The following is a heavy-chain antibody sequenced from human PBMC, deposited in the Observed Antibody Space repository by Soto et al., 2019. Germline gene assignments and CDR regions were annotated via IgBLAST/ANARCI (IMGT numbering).Heavy chain of an antibody. D-gene: IGHD6-25*01. CDR2: MNTNSGNT. CDR3: AIIAALFYFDY. CDR1: GYTFTRYV. Sequence: ASVKVSCQASGYTFTRYVMNWVRQATGQGLEWMGWMNTNSGNTGYAQKFQGRVTMTRNTSISTAYMELSSLRSEDTAVYYCAIIAALFYFDYWGQGTLVTVSS. J-gene: IGHJ4*02. V-gene: IGHV1-8*01.